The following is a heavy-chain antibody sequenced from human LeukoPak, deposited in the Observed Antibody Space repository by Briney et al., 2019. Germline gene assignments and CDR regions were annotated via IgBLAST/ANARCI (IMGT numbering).Heavy chain of an antibody. CDR1: GFTFSSYG. CDR3: AEVNRQNKEYYYYYMDV. Sequence: GGSLRLSCAASGFTFSSYGMHWVRQAPGKGLEWVAFIRYDGSNKYYADSVKGRFTISRDNSKNTLYLQMNSLRAEDTAVYYCAEVNRQNKEYYYYYMDVWGKGTTVTISS. V-gene: IGHV3-30*02. D-gene: IGHD2/OR15-2a*01. CDR2: IRYDGSNK. J-gene: IGHJ6*03.